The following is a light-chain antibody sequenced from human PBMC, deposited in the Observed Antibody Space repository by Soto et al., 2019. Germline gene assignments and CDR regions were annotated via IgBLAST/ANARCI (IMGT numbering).Light chain of an antibody. Sequence: QSALTQPPSASGSPGQSVTISCTGTFNDVGGYSYVSWYQQHPGKAPKVIIYEVYKRPSGVPDRFSGSKSGMTASLTVSGLQVDDEADYYCSSYGGNNNLVFGGGTQLTVL. CDR1: FNDVGGYSY. CDR2: EVY. CDR3: SSYGGNNNLV. J-gene: IGLJ3*02. V-gene: IGLV2-8*01.